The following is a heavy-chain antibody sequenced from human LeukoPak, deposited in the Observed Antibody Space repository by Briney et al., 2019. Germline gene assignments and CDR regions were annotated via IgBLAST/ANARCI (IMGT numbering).Heavy chain of an antibody. CDR3: ARHLRSSSVKYDY. D-gene: IGHD6-6*01. CDR2: IYPGDSDT. CDR1: GYSFTSYW. Sequence: GESLKISCKGSGYSFTSYWIGWVRQMPGKGLEWMGIIYPGDSDTRYSPSFQGQVTISADKSIGTAYLQWSSLKASDTAMYYCARHLRSSSVKYDYWGQGTLVTVSS. J-gene: IGHJ4*02. V-gene: IGHV5-51*01.